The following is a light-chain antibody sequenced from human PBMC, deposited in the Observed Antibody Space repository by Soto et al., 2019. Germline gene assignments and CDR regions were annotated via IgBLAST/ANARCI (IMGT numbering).Light chain of an antibody. V-gene: IGLV2-11*01. Sequence: QFALTQPRSVSGSPGKSVTISCTGTSSDVGTYDFVSWYQQHPGKAPRLMIFDVSERPSGVPDRFSGSKSGNTASLTISGLQAEDEADYYCCLYAVTFYVFGTGTKVTVL. CDR1: SSDVGTYDF. J-gene: IGLJ1*01. CDR2: DVS. CDR3: CLYAVTFYV.